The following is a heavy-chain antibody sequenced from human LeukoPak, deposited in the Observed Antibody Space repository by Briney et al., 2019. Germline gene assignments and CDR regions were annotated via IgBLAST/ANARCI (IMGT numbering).Heavy chain of an antibody. CDR1: GYTFTSYG. CDR3: ARGRVATGGDWFDP. Sequence: GASVKVSCKASGYTFTSYGISWVRQAPGQGLEWMGGIIPIFGTANYAQKFQGRVTITADESTSTAYMELSSLRSEDTAVYYCARGRVATGGDWFDPWGQGTLVTVSS. D-gene: IGHD5-12*01. V-gene: IGHV1-69*13. CDR2: IIPIFGTA. J-gene: IGHJ5*02.